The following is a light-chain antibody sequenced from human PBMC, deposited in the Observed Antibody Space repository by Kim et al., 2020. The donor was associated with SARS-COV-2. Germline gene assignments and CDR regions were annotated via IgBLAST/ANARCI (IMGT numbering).Light chain of an antibody. CDR2: DVS. CDR1: SSDVGYYHS. J-gene: IGLJ1*01. V-gene: IGLV2-14*03. CDR3: SSHTTSSTYV. Sequence: ITLSCTVPSSDVGYYHSVSWYQQHPGKAPKLIIYDVSERTSGVSNRCSGSQSGNTASLTISGLRAEDEADYYCSSHTTSSTYVFGSGTRVTVL.